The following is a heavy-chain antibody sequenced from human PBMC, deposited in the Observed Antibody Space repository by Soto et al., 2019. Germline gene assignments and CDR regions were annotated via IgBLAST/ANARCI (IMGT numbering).Heavy chain of an antibody. V-gene: IGHV3-23*01. CDR2: ISGSGGST. Sequence: GGSLRLSCAASGFTFSSYAMSWVRQAPGKGLEWVSAISGSGGSTYYADSVKGRFTISRDNSKNTLYLQMNSLRAEDTAVYYCAKAGGRWLVPYYFDYWGQGTLVTVSS. CDR1: GFTFSSYA. D-gene: IGHD6-19*01. CDR3: AKAGGRWLVPYYFDY. J-gene: IGHJ4*02.